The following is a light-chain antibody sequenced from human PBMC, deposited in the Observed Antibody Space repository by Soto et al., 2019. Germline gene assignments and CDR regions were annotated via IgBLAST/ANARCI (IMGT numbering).Light chain of an antibody. Sequence: EIVLTQSPGTLSLSPGETATLSCRASQSVSSNYLAWYQQKPGQAPRLLIYGASTRATGIPDRFSGSGSGTDFSLTLSRLEPEDCAVYYCQQYANSPPTFGQGTKVEIK. J-gene: IGKJ1*01. CDR1: QSVSSNY. V-gene: IGKV3-20*01. CDR2: GAS. CDR3: QQYANSPPT.